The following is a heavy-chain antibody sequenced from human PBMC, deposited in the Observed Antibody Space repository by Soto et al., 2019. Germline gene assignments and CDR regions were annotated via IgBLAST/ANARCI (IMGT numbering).Heavy chain of an antibody. Sequence: GGSLRLSCAASGFTFSSYAMSWVRQAPGKGLEWVSAISGSGGSTYYADSVKGRFTISRDNSKNTLYLQMNSLRAEDTAVYYCAKTVSFGYYYYYYDMDVWGQGTTVTVSS. J-gene: IGHJ6*02. CDR1: GFTFSSYA. CDR2: ISGSGGST. V-gene: IGHV3-23*01. D-gene: IGHD3-16*01. CDR3: AKTVSFGYYYYYYDMDV.